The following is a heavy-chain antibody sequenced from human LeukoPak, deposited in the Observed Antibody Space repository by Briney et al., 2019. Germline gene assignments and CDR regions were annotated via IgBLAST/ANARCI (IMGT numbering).Heavy chain of an antibody. CDR2: ISYDGSNK. Sequence: HTGGSLRLSCAASGFTFSSYGMHWVRQAPGKGLEWVAVISYDGSNKYYADSVKGRFTISRDNSKNTLYLQMNSLRAEDTAVYYCAKEVPGGGALDYWGQGTLVTVSS. J-gene: IGHJ4*02. V-gene: IGHV3-30*18. D-gene: IGHD3-16*01. CDR1: GFTFSSYG. CDR3: AKEVPGGGALDY.